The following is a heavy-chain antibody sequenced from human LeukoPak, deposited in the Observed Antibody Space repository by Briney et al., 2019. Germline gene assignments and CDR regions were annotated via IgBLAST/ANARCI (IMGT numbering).Heavy chain of an antibody. CDR2: IKQDGSEK. CDR1: GFTFSSYW. D-gene: IGHD3-10*01. V-gene: IGHV3-7*01. CDR3: ARDRKVLLWFGESPWYFDY. J-gene: IGHJ4*02. Sequence: GGSLRLSCAASGFTFSSYWMSWVRQAPGKGLEWVANIKQDGSEKYYVDSVKGRFTISRDNAKNSLYLQMNSLRAEDTAVFYCARDRKVLLWFGESPWYFDYWGQGTLVTVSS.